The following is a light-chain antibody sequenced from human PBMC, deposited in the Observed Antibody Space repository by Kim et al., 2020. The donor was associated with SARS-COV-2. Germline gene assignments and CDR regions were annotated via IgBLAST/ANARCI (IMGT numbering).Light chain of an antibody. CDR1: QGIASY. V-gene: IGKV1-9*01. CDR2: GAS. Sequence: IQLTQSPSSLSASVGDRVTITCRASQGIASYLGWYQQKPGKAPKLLIYGASSLQSGVPSRFSGSGYGTDFTLLISSLQPEDFATYYCQQANSYPRTFGQGTKVDIK. J-gene: IGKJ2*02. CDR3: QQANSYPRT.